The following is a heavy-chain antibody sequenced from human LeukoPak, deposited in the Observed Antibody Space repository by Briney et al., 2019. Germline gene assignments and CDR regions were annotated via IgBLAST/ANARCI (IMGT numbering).Heavy chain of an antibody. V-gene: IGHV3-23*01. D-gene: IGHD6-6*01. CDR3: VRSHTGSISDFGY. CDR1: GFTFSSHV. J-gene: IGHJ4*02. CDR2: IINSGEST. Sequence: GGSLRLSCAASGFTFSSHVMSWVRQAPGKGREWVSSIINSGESTWYADSVKGRFTISRDNSKNTLYLQMNSLRAEDTAVYYCVRSHTGSISDFGYWGQGTRVTVSS.